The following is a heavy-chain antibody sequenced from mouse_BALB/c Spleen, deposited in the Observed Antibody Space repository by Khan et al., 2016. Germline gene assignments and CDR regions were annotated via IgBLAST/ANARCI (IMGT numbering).Heavy chain of an antibody. CDR2: IWAGGST. J-gene: IGHJ3*01. CDR1: GFSLTNYG. V-gene: IGHV2-9*02. Sequence: VELVESGPGLVAPSQSLSITCTVSGFSLTNYGVHWLRQPPGKGLEWLGVIWAGGSTNYNSALMSRLSISKDNSQGQVFLKMHSLQTDDTAMYYCATLYGNEPYWGQGTLVTVSA. CDR3: ATLYGNEPY. D-gene: IGHD2-1*01.